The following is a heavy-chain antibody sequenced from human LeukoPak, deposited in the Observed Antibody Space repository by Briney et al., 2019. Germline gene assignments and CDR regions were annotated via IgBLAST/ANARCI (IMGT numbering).Heavy chain of an antibody. CDR2: VRYDSSNK. Sequence: GGSLRLSCAASGFTFSGYGMHWVRQAPGKGLEWVAFVRYDSSNKYYADSVKGRFTVSRDNSKNMLYLQMNSLRAEDTAVYYCARGSWQLAEEVYWGQGTLVTVSS. J-gene: IGHJ4*02. CDR3: ARGSWQLAEEVY. D-gene: IGHD6-6*01. V-gene: IGHV3-30*02. CDR1: GFTFSGYG.